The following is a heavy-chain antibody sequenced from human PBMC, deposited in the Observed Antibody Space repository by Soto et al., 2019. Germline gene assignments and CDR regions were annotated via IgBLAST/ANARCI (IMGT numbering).Heavy chain of an antibody. D-gene: IGHD3-16*01. CDR3: ARLRGGYYYYGMEV. CDR1: TVSINSYY. Sequence: SETLSLTCTFSTVSINSYYWSWIRQPAGKGLEWIGRIYTTGSTTYNPSLKSRVTMSVDTSKKQVSLNLTSVTAADTAVYYCARLRGGYYYYGMEVWGQGTTVTVSS. CDR2: IYTTGST. V-gene: IGHV4-4*07. J-gene: IGHJ6*02.